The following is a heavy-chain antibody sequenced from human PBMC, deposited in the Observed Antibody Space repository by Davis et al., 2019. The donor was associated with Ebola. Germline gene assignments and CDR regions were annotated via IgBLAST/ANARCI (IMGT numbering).Heavy chain of an antibody. D-gene: IGHD5-24*01. Sequence: GESLKISCSGSGFTFSSYAMHWVRQAPGKGLECVSGISTSGGSTGYADSVKDRFTISRDNSKNTLYLQMNGLRPEDTAVYFCARSDGYNFHYYNGMDVWGQGTTVTVSS. CDR1: GFTFSSYA. CDR2: ISTSGGST. J-gene: IGHJ6*02. V-gene: IGHV3-64D*06. CDR3: ARSDGYNFHYYNGMDV.